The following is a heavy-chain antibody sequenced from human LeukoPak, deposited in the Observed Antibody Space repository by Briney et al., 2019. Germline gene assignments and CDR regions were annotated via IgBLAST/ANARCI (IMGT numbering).Heavy chain of an antibody. CDR2: IYYSGST. J-gene: IGHJ6*03. CDR1: GGSISSSSYY. Sequence: SETLSLTCTVSGGSISSSSYYWGWIRQPPGKGLEWIGSIYYSGSTYYNPSLKSRVTISVDTSKNQFSLKLSSVTAADTAVYYCARRPQNYYYYYMDVWGKGTTVTVSS. CDR3: ARRPQNYYYYYMDV. V-gene: IGHV4-39*01.